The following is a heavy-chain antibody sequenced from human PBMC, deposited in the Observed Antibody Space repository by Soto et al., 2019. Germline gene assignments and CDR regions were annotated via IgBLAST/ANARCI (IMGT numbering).Heavy chain of an antibody. CDR3: ARAVYYYYGMDV. V-gene: IGHV1-69*13. CDR2: IIPIFGTA. J-gene: IGHJ6*02. Sequence: SVKVSCKASGGTFSSYAISWVRQAPGQGLEWMGGIIPIFGTANYAQKFQGRVTITADESTSTAYMELSSLRSEDTAVYYCARAVYYYYGMDVWGQGTTVTVSS. CDR1: GGTFSSYA.